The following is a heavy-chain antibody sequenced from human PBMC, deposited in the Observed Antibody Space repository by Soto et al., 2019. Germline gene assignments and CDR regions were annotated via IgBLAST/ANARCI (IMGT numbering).Heavy chain of an antibody. D-gene: IGHD3-3*01. J-gene: IGHJ4*02. CDR3: ARDSYYDFWSGYSSSGFDY. CDR1: GFTFSSYW. Sequence: GGSLRLSCAASGFTFSSYWMSWVGQAPGKGLEWVANIKQDGSEKYYVDSVKGRFTISRDNAKNSLYLQMNSLRAEDTAVYYCARDSYYDFWSGYSSSGFDYWGQGTLVTVSS. V-gene: IGHV3-7*01. CDR2: IKQDGSEK.